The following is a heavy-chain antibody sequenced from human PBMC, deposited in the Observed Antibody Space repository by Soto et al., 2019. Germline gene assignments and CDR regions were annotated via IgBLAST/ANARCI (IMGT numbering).Heavy chain of an antibody. Sequence: GASVKVSCKASGYTFTSYDINWVRQATGQGLEWMRWMNPNSGNTGYAQKFQGRVTMTRNTSISTAYMELSSLRSEDTAVYYCAREPPDGNWFDPWGQGTLVTVSS. CDR2: MNPNSGNT. J-gene: IGHJ5*02. CDR3: AREPPDGNWFDP. V-gene: IGHV1-8*01. CDR1: GYTFTSYD.